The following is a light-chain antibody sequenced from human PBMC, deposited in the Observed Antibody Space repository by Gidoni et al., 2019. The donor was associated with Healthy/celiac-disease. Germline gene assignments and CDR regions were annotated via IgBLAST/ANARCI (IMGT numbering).Light chain of an antibody. CDR2: DAS. J-gene: IGKJ2*01. CDR1: QEISNY. Sequence: DIQMTQSPSSLSASVGDRVTIPCQASQEISNYLNWYQQKPGKAPKLLIYDASNLETGVPSRFIGSGSGTDFTFTISSLQPEDIATYYCQQYDNLPYTFGQGTKLEIK. V-gene: IGKV1-33*01. CDR3: QQYDNLPYT.